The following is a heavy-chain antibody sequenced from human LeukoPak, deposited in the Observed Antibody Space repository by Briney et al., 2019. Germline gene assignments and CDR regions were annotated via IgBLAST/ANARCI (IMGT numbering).Heavy chain of an antibody. CDR3: ARDHYYDSSGYRH. J-gene: IGHJ4*02. D-gene: IGHD3-22*01. CDR2: INHSGST. Sequence: SETLSLTCAVYGGSFSGYYWSWIRQPPGKGLEWIGEINHSGSTNYNPSLKSRVTISVDTSKNQFSLKLSSVTAADTAVYYCARDHYYDSSGYRHWGQGALVTVSS. CDR1: GGSFSGYY. V-gene: IGHV4-34*01.